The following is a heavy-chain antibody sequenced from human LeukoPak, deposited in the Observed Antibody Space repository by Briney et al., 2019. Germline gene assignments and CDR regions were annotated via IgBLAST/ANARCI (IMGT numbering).Heavy chain of an antibody. D-gene: IGHD3-22*01. CDR2: IYSGGST. CDR1: GFTVSSNY. Sequence: GGSLRLSCAASGFTVSSNYMNWVRAAPGKGVEWVSVIYSGGSTYYADSVKGRFNISRDNSKNTLSLQMNSLRAEDTAVYYCAGTYYYDKGAFDIWGQGTMVTVSS. CDR3: AGTYYYDKGAFDI. V-gene: IGHV3-53*01. J-gene: IGHJ3*02.